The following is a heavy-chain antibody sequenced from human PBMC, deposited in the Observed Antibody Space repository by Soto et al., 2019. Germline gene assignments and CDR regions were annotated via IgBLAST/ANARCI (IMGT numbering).Heavy chain of an antibody. Sequence: QVQLVQSGAEVKKPGASVKVSCKASGYTFTGYYMHRVRQAPGQGLEWMGWINPNSGGTNYAQKFQGWVTMTRDTSISTAYMELSRLRSDDTAVYYCARDRGAVAGKGGHYYFDYWGQGTLVTVSS. V-gene: IGHV1-2*04. CDR1: GYTFTGYY. J-gene: IGHJ4*02. CDR3: ARDRGAVAGKGGHYYFDY. D-gene: IGHD6-19*01. CDR2: INPNSGGT.